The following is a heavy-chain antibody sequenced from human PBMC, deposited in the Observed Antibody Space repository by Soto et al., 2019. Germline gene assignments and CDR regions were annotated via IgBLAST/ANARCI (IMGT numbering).Heavy chain of an antibody. CDR1: GESFAKYY. Sequence: PSVTGSLTGGVYGESFAKYYWSCIGQPPGKGLEGIGEINHSERTNCNTSLKSRVTISVDRSKNQFSLKLRSVTAADTGVYYCASWLVGARFDSWGHGTLVSVSS. D-gene: IGHD1-26*01. CDR3: ASWLVGARFDS. J-gene: IGHJ4*01. CDR2: INHSERT. V-gene: IGHV4-34*01.